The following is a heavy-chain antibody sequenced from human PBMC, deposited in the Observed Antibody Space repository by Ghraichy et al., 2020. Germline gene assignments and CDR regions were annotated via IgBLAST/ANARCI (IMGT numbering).Heavy chain of an antibody. CDR2: ISGSGGST. CDR3: AKGPNYYDVSGWGGYFDY. V-gene: IGHV3-23*01. J-gene: IGHJ4*02. Sequence: GESLNISCAASGFTFSSYAMSWVRQAPGKGLEWVSGISGSGGSTYYADSVKGRFTISRDNSKNTLYLQMNSLTAEDTAVYYCAKGPNYYDVSGWGGYFDYWGQGTLVTVSS. D-gene: IGHD3-22*01. CDR1: GFTFSSYA.